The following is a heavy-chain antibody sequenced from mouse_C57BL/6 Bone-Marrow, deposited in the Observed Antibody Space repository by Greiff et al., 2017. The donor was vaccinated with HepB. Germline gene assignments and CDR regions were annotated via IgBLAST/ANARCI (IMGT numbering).Heavy chain of an antibody. J-gene: IGHJ4*01. CDR3: ATIYDGYDDYAMDY. CDR2: IYPGSGNT. D-gene: IGHD2-3*01. V-gene: IGHV1-76*01. CDR1: GYTFTDYY. Sequence: VQLQQSGAELVRPGASVKLSCKASGYTFTDYYINWVKQRPGQGLEWIARIYPGSGNTYYNEKFKGKATLTAEKSSSTAYMQLSSLTSEDSAVYFCATIYDGYDDYAMDYWGQGTSVTVSS.